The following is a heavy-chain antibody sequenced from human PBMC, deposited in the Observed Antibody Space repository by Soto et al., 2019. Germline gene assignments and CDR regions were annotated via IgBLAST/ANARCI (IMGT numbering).Heavy chain of an antibody. Sequence: GGFLRLSCASSGFTFRTFGMHWVRQAPGKGLEWVSVIWNDGSKKFYADSVKGRFTISRDNSNNTLYLQMDSLRPEDTAVYYCVTSNQKCFDYWGQGTLVTVSS. CDR2: IWNDGSKK. J-gene: IGHJ4*02. V-gene: IGHV3-33*01. CDR3: VTSNQKCFDY. CDR1: GFTFRTFG.